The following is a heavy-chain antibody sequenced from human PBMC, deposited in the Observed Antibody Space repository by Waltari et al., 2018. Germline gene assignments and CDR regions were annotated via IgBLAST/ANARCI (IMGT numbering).Heavy chain of an antibody. CDR1: GYSFTSYW. J-gene: IGHJ6*02. CDR3: ARHLRYYYYYGVDV. Sequence: EVQLVQSGAEVKKPGESLRISCKGSGYSFTSYWYSWVRQLPGKGLEWMGMIDPSDSYTKFSPSFQGYVTSSVDKSISTAYLQWSSLGASDTAIYYCARHLRYYYYYGVDVWGQGTTVTVSS. V-gene: IGHV5-10-1*03. CDR2: IDPSDSYT.